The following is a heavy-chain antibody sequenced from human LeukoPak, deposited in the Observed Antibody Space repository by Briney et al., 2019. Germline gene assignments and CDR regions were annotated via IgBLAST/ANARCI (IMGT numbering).Heavy chain of an antibody. Sequence: PGGSLRLSCAASGFIFSSYSMNWVRQAPGKGLERVSSISSSSSYIYYADSVKGRFIISRDNAKNSLYLQMNSLRAEDTAVYYCAREVQLERLGFGKEGSAFDYWGQGTLVTVSS. CDR1: GFIFSSYS. CDR3: AREVQLERLGFGKEGSAFDY. J-gene: IGHJ4*02. CDR2: ISSSSSYI. D-gene: IGHD1-1*01. V-gene: IGHV3-21*01.